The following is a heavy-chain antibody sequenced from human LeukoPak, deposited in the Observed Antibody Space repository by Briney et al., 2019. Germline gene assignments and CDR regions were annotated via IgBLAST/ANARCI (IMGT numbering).Heavy chain of an antibody. J-gene: IGHJ5*02. CDR2: ICSSGST. CDR1: AGSISSYC. V-gene: IGHV4-4*07. Sequence: SETLSLTCTVSAGSISSYCWIWIRQPAGKGLEWIGRICSSGSTIYNPSLTSRVTMSLDMYNNQFSLKRSAVTAADTAVYYCARDRGSDGSDQFDPSGQGTLVTVSA. CDR3: ARDRGSDGSDQFDP. D-gene: IGHD3-10*01.